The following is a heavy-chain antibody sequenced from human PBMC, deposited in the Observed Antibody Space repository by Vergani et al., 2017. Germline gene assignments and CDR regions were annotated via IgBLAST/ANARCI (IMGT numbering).Heavy chain of an antibody. D-gene: IGHD1-7*01. V-gene: IGHV1-58*02. CDR1: GFTFTSSA. Sequence: QLVQSGPEVKKPGTSVKVSCKASGFTFTSSAMQWVRQARGQRLEWIGWIVVGSGNTNYAQKFQERVTITRDMSTSTAYMELSSLRSEDTAVYYCARDPSGITGTTPYYMDVWGKGTTVTVSS. J-gene: IGHJ6*03. CDR2: IVVGSGNT. CDR3: ARDPSGITGTTPYYMDV.